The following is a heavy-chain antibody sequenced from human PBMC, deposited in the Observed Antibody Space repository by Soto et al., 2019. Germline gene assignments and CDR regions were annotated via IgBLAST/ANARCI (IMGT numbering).Heavy chain of an antibody. CDR2: IYYSGNT. J-gene: IGHJ4*02. V-gene: IGHV4-39*01. CDR1: GGSLGSSSYY. CDR3: ASIAAPGTTHFDF. Sequence: SETLSLTCTVSGGSLGSSSYYWAWFRQSPGKGLEWIGNIYYSGNTFYNPSLKSRVTISVGTSKNQFYLHLSSVTAADTAIFYCASIAAPGTTHFDFWGQGTLVTVSS. D-gene: IGHD6-13*01.